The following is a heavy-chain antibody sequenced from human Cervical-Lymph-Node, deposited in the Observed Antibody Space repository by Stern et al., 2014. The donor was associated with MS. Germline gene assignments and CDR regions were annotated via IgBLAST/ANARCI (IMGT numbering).Heavy chain of an antibody. J-gene: IGHJ5*02. CDR3: GRDFTDYEFWNDYRGSVFDP. D-gene: IGHD3-3*01. CDR1: GGSISETAYY. Sequence: QVQLQESGPGLVKPSQTLSLTCTVSGGSISETAYYWILIRHAAGMGLEWIGRLYTNGRTNYSPSRETVVALTKDQSKNQFPLRLSSVTAADTAIYYCGRDFTDYEFWNDYRGSVFDPWGQGTLVTVSS. V-gene: IGHV4-61*02. CDR2: LYTNGRT.